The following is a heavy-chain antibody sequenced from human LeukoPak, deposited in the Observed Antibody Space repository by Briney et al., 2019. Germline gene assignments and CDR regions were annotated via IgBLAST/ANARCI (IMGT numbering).Heavy chain of an antibody. V-gene: IGHV3-30*02. J-gene: IGHJ4*02. CDR1: GFTFSSYW. Sequence: PGGSLRLSCAASGFTFSSYWMSWVRQAPGKGLEWVAFIQYDGSIKLYGDSVKGRFTISRDNSKNTLYLQMNSLRPEDTAVYHCAKDVVGQQWPESYWGQGTLVTVSS. D-gene: IGHD6-19*01. CDR3: AKDVVGQQWPESY. CDR2: IQYDGSIK.